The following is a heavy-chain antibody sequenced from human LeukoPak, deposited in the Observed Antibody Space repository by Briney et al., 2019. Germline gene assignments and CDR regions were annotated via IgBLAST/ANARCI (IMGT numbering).Heavy chain of an antibody. Sequence: GGSLRLSCVASGFTFSSYWMHRVRQAPGKGLLWVSHTNSDGSTTNYADSVKGRFSISRDNAKNTLYLQMNSLRAEDTALYYCARGTGSYYSLGYWGQGALVTVSS. CDR2: TNSDGSTT. J-gene: IGHJ4*02. CDR3: ARGTGSYYSLGY. CDR1: GFTFSSYW. V-gene: IGHV3-74*01. D-gene: IGHD3-10*01.